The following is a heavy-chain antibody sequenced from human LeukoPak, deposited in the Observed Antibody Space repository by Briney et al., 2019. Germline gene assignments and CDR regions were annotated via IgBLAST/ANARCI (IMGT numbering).Heavy chain of an antibody. V-gene: IGHV3-74*01. CDR3: ARGYRRDGYTLYYFDY. J-gene: IGHJ4*02. D-gene: IGHD5-24*01. Sequence: PGGSLRLSCAASGFTFSSYWMHWVRQAPGKGLVWVSRINSDGSSTSYADPVKGRFTISRDNAKNTLYLQMNSLRAEDTAVYYCARGYRRDGYTLYYFDYWGQGTLVTVSS. CDR2: INSDGSST. CDR1: GFTFSSYW.